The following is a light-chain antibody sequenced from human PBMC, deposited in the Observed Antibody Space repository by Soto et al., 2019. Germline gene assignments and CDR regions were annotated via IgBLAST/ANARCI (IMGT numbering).Light chain of an antibody. CDR1: HRVSSN. Sequence: EIVMTQSPATLSVSPGERATLSCRASHRVSSNLACYQQKPGQAPRLLIYGASIRATGIPARFSGSGSGTEFTLTISSLPSEDFAVYYCQQYNNWPWTFGQGTKVEIK. J-gene: IGKJ1*01. CDR3: QQYNNWPWT. CDR2: GAS. V-gene: IGKV3-15*01.